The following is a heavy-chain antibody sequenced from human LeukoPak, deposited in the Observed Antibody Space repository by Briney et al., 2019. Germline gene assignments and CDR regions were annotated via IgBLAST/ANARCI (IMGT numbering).Heavy chain of an antibody. V-gene: IGHV3-30*04. CDR2: ISYDGSNK. Sequence: GGSLRLSCAASGFTFSSYAMHWVRQTAGKGPEWVAVISYDGSNKYYADSVKGRFTISRDNSKNTLYLQMNSLRAEDTAVYYCARMSGGGTNAFDIWGQGTMVTVSS. CDR3: ARMSGGGTNAFDI. J-gene: IGHJ3*02. CDR1: GFTFSSYA. D-gene: IGHD1-26*01.